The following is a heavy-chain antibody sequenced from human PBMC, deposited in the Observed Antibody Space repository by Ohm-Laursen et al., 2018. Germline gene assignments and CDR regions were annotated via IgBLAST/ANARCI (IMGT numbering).Heavy chain of an antibody. CDR2: ITSGAGNT. V-gene: IGHV3-23*01. CDR3: AKQPMGVTGTYDY. CDR1: GFTFSSCA. J-gene: IGHJ4*02. D-gene: IGHD6-13*01. Sequence: SLRLSCAASGFTFSSCAMSWVCQAPGKGLEWVSAITSGAGNTYYADSVKGQFTISRDNSQNTLYLQMNSLRAEDTAIYYCAKQPMGVTGTYDYWGQGSLVTVSS.